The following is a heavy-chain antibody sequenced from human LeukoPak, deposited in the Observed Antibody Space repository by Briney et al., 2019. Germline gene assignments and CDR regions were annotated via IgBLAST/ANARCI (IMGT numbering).Heavy chain of an antibody. D-gene: IGHD2-21*02. Sequence: SVKVSCKASGGTFSSYAISWVRQAPGQGLEWMGGIIPIFGTANYAQKFQGRVTITADESTGTAYMELSSLRSEDTAVYYCAGGGGYCGGDCYAHDAFDIWGQGTMVTVSS. V-gene: IGHV1-69*13. CDR2: IIPIFGTA. CDR3: AGGGGYCGGDCYAHDAFDI. J-gene: IGHJ3*02. CDR1: GGTFSSYA.